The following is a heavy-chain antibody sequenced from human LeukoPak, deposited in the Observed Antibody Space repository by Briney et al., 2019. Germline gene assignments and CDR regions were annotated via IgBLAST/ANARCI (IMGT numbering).Heavy chain of an antibody. J-gene: IGHJ4*02. CDR3: ARHTSYGTDF. Sequence: GESLKISCKVSGANFTTFWIGWVRQMPGKGLEWMAIIYPGDSDTRYSPSFQGQVTISADKSISTAYLQWSSLKASDTAMYYCARHTSYGTDFWGQGTLVTVSS. CDR2: IYPGDSDT. D-gene: IGHD2-8*01. V-gene: IGHV5-51*01. CDR1: GANFTTFW.